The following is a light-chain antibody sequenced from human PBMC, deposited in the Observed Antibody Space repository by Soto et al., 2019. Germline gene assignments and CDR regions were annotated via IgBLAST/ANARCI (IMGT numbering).Light chain of an antibody. Sequence: EIVLTQSPGTLSLSPGEGATLSCRASQSVSSSYLAWYQQKRGQAPRLLIYGASSRATGIPDRFSGSGSGTDFTLTISRLEHEDFEVYFCQQSGSPPQTLGQGTKVDIK. V-gene: IGKV3-20*01. CDR2: GAS. J-gene: IGKJ1*01. CDR1: QSVSSSY. CDR3: QQSGSPPQT.